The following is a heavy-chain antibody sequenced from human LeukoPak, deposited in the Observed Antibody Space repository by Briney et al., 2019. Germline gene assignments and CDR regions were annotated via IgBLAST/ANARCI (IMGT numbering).Heavy chain of an antibody. CDR2: IYYSGST. V-gene: IGHV4-59*01. Sequence: SETLFLTCTVSGGSISSYYWSWIRQPPGRGLEWIGYIYYSGSTNYNPSLKSRVTISVDTSKNQFSLKLSSVTAADTAVYYCAREINYDFWSGFPPPADAFDIWGQGTMVTVSS. CDR3: AREINYDFWSGFPPPADAFDI. D-gene: IGHD3-3*01. CDR1: GGSISSYY. J-gene: IGHJ3*02.